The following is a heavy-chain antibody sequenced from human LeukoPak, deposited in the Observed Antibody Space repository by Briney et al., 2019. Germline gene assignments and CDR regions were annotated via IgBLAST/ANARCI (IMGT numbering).Heavy chain of an antibody. V-gene: IGHV4-39*01. CDR1: GGSISSCNYF. Sequence: SETLSLTCTVSGGSISSCNYFWGWIRQPPGKGLEWIGIMYYTGTNYYYSPSLQSRVPISVDKPKQQFSLRVMSVTAADTAVYYCARLSNYGTSSANFDSWGQGTLVTVSS. J-gene: IGHJ5*01. CDR2: MYYTGTN. D-gene: IGHD4-17*01. CDR3: ARLSNYGTSSANFDS.